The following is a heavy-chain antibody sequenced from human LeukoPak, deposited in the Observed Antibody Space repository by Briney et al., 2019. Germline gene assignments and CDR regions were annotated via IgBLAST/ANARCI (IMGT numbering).Heavy chain of an antibody. D-gene: IGHD1-14*01. CDR1: GYTFSAFY. CDR3: ARDMTGGIWARATSFDH. J-gene: IGHJ4*02. Sequence: ASVKVSCTASGYTFSAFYMHWVRQAPGQGPEWMGCINPDSGGSEYGQKFQGRVAFTSDTSSTTIYMEVRSLKSDDTAVYYCARDMTGGIWARATSFDHWGQGTLVTGSS. V-gene: IGHV1-2*02. CDR2: INPDSGGS.